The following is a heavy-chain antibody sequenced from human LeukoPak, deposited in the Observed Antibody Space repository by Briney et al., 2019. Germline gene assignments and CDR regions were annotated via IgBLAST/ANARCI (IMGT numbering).Heavy chain of an antibody. Sequence: GGSLRLSCVASGVTLSNYAMSWARQAPGKGREWVSGISSSGSGGNTYYADSVKGRFTISRDSSRNTLFLHMNTLRAEDTAIYYCAKDRTVGASYWYFDLWGRGTLVTVSS. CDR3: AKDRTVGASYWYFDL. CDR1: GVTLSNYA. D-gene: IGHD1-26*01. V-gene: IGHV3-23*01. J-gene: IGHJ2*01. CDR2: ISSSGSGGNT.